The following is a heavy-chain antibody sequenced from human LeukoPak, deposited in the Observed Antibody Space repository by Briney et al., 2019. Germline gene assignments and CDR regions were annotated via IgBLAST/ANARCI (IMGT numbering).Heavy chain of an antibody. Sequence: GASVKVSCKASGYTFTGYYMHWVRQAPGQGLEWMGWINPNSGGTNYAQKFQGWVTMTRDTSISTAYMELSRLRSDDTAVYYCARSGYSGYDSAMDVWGQGTTVTVSS. CDR1: GYTFTGYY. D-gene: IGHD5-12*01. CDR2: INPNSGGT. V-gene: IGHV1-2*04. J-gene: IGHJ6*02. CDR3: ARSGYSGYDSAMDV.